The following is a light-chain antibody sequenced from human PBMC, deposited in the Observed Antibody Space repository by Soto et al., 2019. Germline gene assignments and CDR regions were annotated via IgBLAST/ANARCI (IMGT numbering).Light chain of an antibody. CDR1: QGTGND. V-gene: IGKV1-6*02. CDR3: VQDFHFPLS. Sequence: AIQMTQSPSSLSASVGDRVTITCRASQGTGNDLAWYPQKPGKAPKLLIYAASTLQSGVPSRFSGNGSGTDFTHTISSLLPGDLAAYDCVQDFHFPLSFGGGTKVEIK. CDR2: AAS. J-gene: IGKJ4*01.